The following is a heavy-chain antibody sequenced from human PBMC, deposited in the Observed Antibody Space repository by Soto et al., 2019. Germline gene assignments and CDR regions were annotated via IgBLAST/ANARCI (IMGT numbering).Heavy chain of an antibody. D-gene: IGHD5-18*01. J-gene: IGHJ4*02. CDR3: ASKSYGYTFYDS. V-gene: IGHV4-30-4*01. CDR1: GGSISSGDYY. Sequence: TSETLSLTCTVSGGSISSGDYYWSWIRQPPGKGLEWIGYIYYSGSTYYNPSLKSRVTISVDTSKNQFSLKLSSVTAADTAVYYCASKSYGYTFYDSWGQGTLVTVSS. CDR2: IYYSGST.